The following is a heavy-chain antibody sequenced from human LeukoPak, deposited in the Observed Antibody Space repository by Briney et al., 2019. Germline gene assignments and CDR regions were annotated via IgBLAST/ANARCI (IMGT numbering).Heavy chain of an antibody. D-gene: IGHD3-9*01. CDR3: AGRGKTTINY. Sequence: SETLSLTCTVSGGSISSYYWSWIRQPPGKGLEWIGYIYYSGSTNYNPSLKSRVTMSVDTSKNQFSLKLSSVTAADTAVYSCAGRGKTTINYWGQGTLVTVSS. CDR1: GGSISSYY. V-gene: IGHV4-59*01. J-gene: IGHJ4*02. CDR2: IYYSGST.